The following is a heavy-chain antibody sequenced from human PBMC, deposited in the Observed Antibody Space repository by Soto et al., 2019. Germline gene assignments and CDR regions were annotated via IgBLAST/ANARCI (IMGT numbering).Heavy chain of an antibody. CDR2: ISSSSSYI. D-gene: IGHD6-19*01. Sequence: EVQLVESGGGLVKPGGSLRLSCAASGFTFSSYSMNWVRQAPGKGLEWVSSISSSSSYIYYADSVKGRFTISRDNAKNSIYLQMKSLRAEETAVYYCARVVREWLVLDYWGQGTLVTVSS. CDR3: ARVVREWLVLDY. J-gene: IGHJ4*02. V-gene: IGHV3-21*01. CDR1: GFTFSSYS.